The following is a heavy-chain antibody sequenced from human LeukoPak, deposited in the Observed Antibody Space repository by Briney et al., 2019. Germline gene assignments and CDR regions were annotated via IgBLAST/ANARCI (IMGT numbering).Heavy chain of an antibody. V-gene: IGHV3-23*01. D-gene: IGHD2-15*01. CDR3: AKGGTMTKKGYFDY. Sequence: GGSLRLSCAASRFXFSSYAMIWVRQAPGKGLEWVSGISGSGAGTYYADSVKGRFTISRDNSKNTLHLQMNSLRAEDTAVYYCAKGGTMTKKGYFDYWGQGTLVTVSS. CDR1: RFXFSSYA. J-gene: IGHJ4*02. CDR2: ISGSGAGT.